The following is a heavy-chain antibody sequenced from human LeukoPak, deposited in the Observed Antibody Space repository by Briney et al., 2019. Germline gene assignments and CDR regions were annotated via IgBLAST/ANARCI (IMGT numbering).Heavy chain of an antibody. CDR3: ASYRLEYQLLGVQDGGSWFDP. V-gene: IGHV4-34*01. Sequence: PSETLSLTCAVYGGSFSGYYWSWIRQPPGKGLEWIGEINHSGSTNYNPSLKSRVTISVDTSKNQFSLKLSSVTAADTAVYYCASYRLEYQLLGVQDGGSWFDPWGQGTLVTVSS. CDR1: GGSFSGYY. CDR2: INHSGST. D-gene: IGHD2-2*01. J-gene: IGHJ5*02.